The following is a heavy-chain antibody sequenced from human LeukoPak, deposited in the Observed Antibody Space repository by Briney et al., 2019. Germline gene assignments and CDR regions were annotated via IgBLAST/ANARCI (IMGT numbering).Heavy chain of an antibody. Sequence: GGSLRLSCAASGFSFSVFWMHWVRQVPGKGPVWGSRIRTDGSITDYADSVKGRFTISRDNAKNTLYLQMNSLRAEDTAVYYCARRLRRNYFDYWGQGTLVTVSS. V-gene: IGHV3-74*01. CDR1: GFSFSVFW. CDR2: IRTDGSIT. J-gene: IGHJ4*02. CDR3: ARRLRRNYFDY. D-gene: IGHD4-17*01.